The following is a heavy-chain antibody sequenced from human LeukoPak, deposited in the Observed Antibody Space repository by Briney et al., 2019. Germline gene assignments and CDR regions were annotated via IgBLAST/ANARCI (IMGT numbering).Heavy chain of an antibody. Sequence: ASVKVSCKASGGTFSSYAISWVRQAPGQGLEWMGGLIPIFGTANYAQKFQGRVTITADESTSTAYMELSSLRSEDTAVYYCARDRGYYPRSDAFDIWGQGTMVTVSS. V-gene: IGHV1-69*13. CDR3: ARDRGYYPRSDAFDI. CDR2: LIPIFGTA. J-gene: IGHJ3*02. D-gene: IGHD3-22*01. CDR1: GGTFSSYA.